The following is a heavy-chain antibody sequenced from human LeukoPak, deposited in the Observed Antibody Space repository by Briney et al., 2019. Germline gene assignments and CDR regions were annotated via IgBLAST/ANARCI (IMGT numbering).Heavy chain of an antibody. V-gene: IGHV5-51*01. CDR1: GYSFTSYW. CDR2: IYPGDSDT. Sequence: GESLKISCKGSGYSFTSYWIGWVRQMPGKGLEWMGIIYPGDSDTRYSPSFQGQVTISADKSISTAYLQWSSLKASDTAMYYCARIRRPPIVGAHSAFDYWGQGTLVTVSS. D-gene: IGHD1-26*01. J-gene: IGHJ4*02. CDR3: ARIRRPPIVGAHSAFDY.